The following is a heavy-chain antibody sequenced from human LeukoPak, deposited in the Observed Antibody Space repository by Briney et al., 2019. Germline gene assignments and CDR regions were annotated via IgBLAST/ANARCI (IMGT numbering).Heavy chain of an antibody. D-gene: IGHD3-10*01. Sequence: GGSLRLSCAASGFTFSSYAMSWVRQAPGKGLEWVSAISGSGGSTYYADSVKGRFTISRDNSKNTVYLQMNGLRPEDTAVYFCARGIVPGGPNYGWLDPWGQGTLVTVSS. J-gene: IGHJ5*02. CDR3: ARGIVPGGPNYGWLDP. CDR2: ISGSGGST. CDR1: GFTFSSYA. V-gene: IGHV3-23*01.